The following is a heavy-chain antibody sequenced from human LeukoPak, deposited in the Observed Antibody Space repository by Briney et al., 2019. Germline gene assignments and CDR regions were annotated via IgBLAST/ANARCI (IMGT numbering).Heavy chain of an antibody. V-gene: IGHV3-23*01. CDR2: ISGSGGST. D-gene: IGHD3-10*01. Sequence: PGGSLRLSCAASGFTFSNYGMSWVRQAPGKGLEWVSAISGSGGSTYYADSVKGRFTTSRDNSKNTLYLQMNSLRAEDTAVYYCAATMVRGKFDYWGQGTLVTVSS. CDR1: GFTFSNYG. J-gene: IGHJ4*02. CDR3: AATMVRGKFDY.